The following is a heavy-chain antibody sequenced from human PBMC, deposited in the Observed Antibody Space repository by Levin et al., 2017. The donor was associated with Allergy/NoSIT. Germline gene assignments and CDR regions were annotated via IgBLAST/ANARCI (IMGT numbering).Heavy chain of an antibody. CDR2: ISGSGGST. CDR1: GFTFSSYA. V-gene: IGHV3-23*01. J-gene: IGHJ3*02. Sequence: GGSLRLSCAASGFTFSSYAMSWVRQAPGKGLEWVSAISGSGGSTYYADSVKGRFTISRDNSKNTLYLQMNSLRAEDTAVYYCAKATENCSGGSCNPGDAFDIWGQGTMVTVSS. D-gene: IGHD2-15*01. CDR3: AKATENCSGGSCNPGDAFDI.